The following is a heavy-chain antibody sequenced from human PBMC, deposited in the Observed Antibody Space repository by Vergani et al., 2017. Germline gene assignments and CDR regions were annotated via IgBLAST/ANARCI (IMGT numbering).Heavy chain of an antibody. CDR1: GYSFTSYW. Sequence: EVQLVQSGAEVKKPGESLKISCKGSGYSFTSYWIAWVRQMPGRGLEWMGIIYPGDSDTRYSPSFQGQVTISADKSISTAYLQWSSLKASDTAMYYCARPFRDGYNANAFDIWGQGTMVTVSS. V-gene: IGHV5-51*01. D-gene: IGHD5-24*01. CDR2: IYPGDSDT. J-gene: IGHJ3*02. CDR3: ARPFRDGYNANAFDI.